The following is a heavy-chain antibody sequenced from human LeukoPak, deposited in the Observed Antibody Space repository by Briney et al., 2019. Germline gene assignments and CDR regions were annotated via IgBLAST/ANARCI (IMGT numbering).Heavy chain of an antibody. CDR1: GFTFSNYA. J-gene: IGHJ3*02. Sequence: GRSLRLSCAASGFTFSNYAMHWVRQAPGKGLEWVSSISSSSSYIYYADSVKGRFTISRDNAKNSLYLQMNSLRAEDTAVYYCARGKSRAFDIWGQGTMVTVSS. V-gene: IGHV3-21*01. CDR3: ARGKSRAFDI. CDR2: ISSSSSYI.